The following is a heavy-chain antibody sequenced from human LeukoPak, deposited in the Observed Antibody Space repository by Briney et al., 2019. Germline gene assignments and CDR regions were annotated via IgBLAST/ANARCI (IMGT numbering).Heavy chain of an antibody. Sequence: GGSLRLSCAASGFTFSSYWMHWVRQAPGKGLVWVSRINSDGSSTSYADSVKGRFTISRDNAKNTLYLQMNSLRAEDTAVYYCARLLRLGELSRYWYFDLWGRGTLVTVSS. J-gene: IGHJ2*01. D-gene: IGHD3-16*02. V-gene: IGHV3-74*01. CDR3: ARLLRLGELSRYWYFDL. CDR2: INSDGSST. CDR1: GFTFSSYW.